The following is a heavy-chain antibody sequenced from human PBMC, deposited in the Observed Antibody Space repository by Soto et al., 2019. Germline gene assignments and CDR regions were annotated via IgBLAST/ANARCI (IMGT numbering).Heavy chain of an antibody. CDR2: IYWNDDK. Sequence: QITLKESGPTLVKPTQTLTLTCTLSGFSLSTSGVGVGWIRQPPGKALEWLALIYWNDDKRYSPSLKSRLTITKDTSKNQVVLTMTNMDPVDTATYYCAHKGNCSGGSCYPYWYFDLWGRGTLVTVSS. CDR1: GFSLSTSGVG. CDR3: AHKGNCSGGSCYPYWYFDL. V-gene: IGHV2-5*01. D-gene: IGHD2-15*01. J-gene: IGHJ2*01.